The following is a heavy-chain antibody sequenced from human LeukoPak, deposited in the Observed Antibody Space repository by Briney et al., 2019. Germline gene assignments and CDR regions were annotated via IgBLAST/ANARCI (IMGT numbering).Heavy chain of an antibody. CDR2: IYYSGST. V-gene: IGHV4-39*02. D-gene: IGHD3-22*01. CDR1: GGSISSSSYY. Sequence: PSETLSLTCTVSGGSISSSSYYWGWIRQPPGKGLEWIGSIYYSGSTYYNPSLKGRVTIYVDTSKNHFSLKLSSVPAADTAVYYCARDVMVVSWFAPWGQGTLVTVSS. J-gene: IGHJ5*02. CDR3: ARDVMVVSWFAP.